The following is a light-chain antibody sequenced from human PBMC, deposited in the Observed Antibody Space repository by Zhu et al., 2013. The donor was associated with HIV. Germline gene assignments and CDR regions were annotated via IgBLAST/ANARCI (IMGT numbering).Light chain of an antibody. J-gene: IGLJ2*01. CDR3: QAWDSSTIL. CDR2: EDV. CDR1: VLGDKS. Sequence: SYDLTQPPSMSVSPGQIVTITCSGAVLGDKSTSWYQQKPGQSPVLVIYEDVKRPSGIPARFSASTSGNTASLTIKESQAVDEADYYCQAWDSSTILFGGGTKLTVL. V-gene: IGLV3-1*01.